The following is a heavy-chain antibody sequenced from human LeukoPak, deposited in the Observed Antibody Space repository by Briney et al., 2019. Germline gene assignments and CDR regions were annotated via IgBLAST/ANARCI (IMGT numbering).Heavy chain of an antibody. V-gene: IGHV1-69*05. CDR2: IIPIFGTA. J-gene: IGHJ3*02. D-gene: IGHD3-3*01. CDR3: ARTNEWGVYDLWSVGAFDI. CDR1: GGTFSSYA. Sequence: ASVKVSCKASGGTFSSYAISWVRQAPGQGLEWMGGIIPIFGTANYAQKFQGRVTITTDESTSTAYMELSSLRSEDTAVYYCARTNEWGVYDLWSVGAFDIWGQGTMVTVSS.